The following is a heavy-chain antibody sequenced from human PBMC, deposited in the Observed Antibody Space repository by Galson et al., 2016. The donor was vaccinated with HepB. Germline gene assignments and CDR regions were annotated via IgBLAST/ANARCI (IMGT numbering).Heavy chain of an antibody. CDR2: ISHSGST. CDR1: GGSFSSYY. J-gene: IGHJ4*02. V-gene: IGHV4-34*01. D-gene: IGHD5-24*01. Sequence: ETLSLTCAVYGGSFSSYYWTWIRQSPGKGLEWIGEISHSGSTNYSPSLKSRVTISVDTSKSQFSLKLTSMTAADTAVHYCARGRRWLQFSHFDYWGQGTLVTVSS. CDR3: ARGRRWLQFSHFDY.